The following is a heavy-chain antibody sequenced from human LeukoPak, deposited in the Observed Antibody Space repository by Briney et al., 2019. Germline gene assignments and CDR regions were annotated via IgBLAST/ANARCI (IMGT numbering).Heavy chain of an antibody. CDR1: RFIFSSYW. CDR2: IKHDGSGK. J-gene: IGHJ4*02. Sequence: GGSLRLSCAASRFIFSSYWMSWVRQAPGKGLEWVAHIKHDGSGKYYVDSVKGRFSISRDNAKTSLYLQMDSLRAEDTAVYYCARDHATYYYDSSGYYDYWGQGTLVTVSS. CDR3: ARDHATYYYDSSGYYDY. V-gene: IGHV3-7*01. D-gene: IGHD3-22*01.